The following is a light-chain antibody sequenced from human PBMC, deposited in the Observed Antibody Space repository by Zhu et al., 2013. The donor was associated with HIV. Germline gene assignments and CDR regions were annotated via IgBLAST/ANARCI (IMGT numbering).Light chain of an antibody. CDR3: QQRSNWPRT. CDR2: DSS. Sequence: EIVLTQSPATLSLSSGERATLSCRAGQSISRYLAWYQQRPGQAPRLLIYDSSKRATGIPARFSGSGSGTDFTLTISSLEPEDFAVYYCQQRSNWPRTFGQGTKVEIK. J-gene: IGKJ1*01. CDR1: QSISRY. V-gene: IGKV3-11*01.